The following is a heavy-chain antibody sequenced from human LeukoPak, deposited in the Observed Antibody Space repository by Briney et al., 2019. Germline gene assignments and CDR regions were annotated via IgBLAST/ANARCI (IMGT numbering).Heavy chain of an antibody. Sequence: GGSLRLSCAASGFTFSSYEMIWVRQAPGKGLEGVSYISSSGSTIYYADSGKGRFTISRDNAKNSLYLQMNSLRAEDTAVYYCAELGITMTGGVWGKGTTVTISS. CDR2: ISSSGSTI. V-gene: IGHV3-48*03. CDR3: AELGITMTGGV. CDR1: GFTFSSYE. J-gene: IGHJ6*04. D-gene: IGHD3-10*02.